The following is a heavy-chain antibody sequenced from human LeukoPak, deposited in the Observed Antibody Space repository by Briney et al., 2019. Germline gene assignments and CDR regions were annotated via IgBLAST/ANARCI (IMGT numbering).Heavy chain of an antibody. CDR3: TRDDRLTRTMGY. Sequence: PGGSLRLSCAASGFTFSSYSWNWVRQPPGRGLEWVSSTSTSSSYICSADSVTGRFTISRYNAKNSRYLQMNSLEADDTAVYYSTRDDRLTRTMGYWGQGTLGTVSS. V-gene: IGHV3-21*01. D-gene: IGHD3-10*01. J-gene: IGHJ4*01. CDR1: GFTFSSYS. CDR2: TSTSSSYI.